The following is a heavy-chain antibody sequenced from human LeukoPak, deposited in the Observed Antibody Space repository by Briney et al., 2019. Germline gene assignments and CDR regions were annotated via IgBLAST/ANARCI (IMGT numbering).Heavy chain of an antibody. D-gene: IGHD3-16*01. CDR1: GASIIGHY. CDR2: IYSSGST. CDR3: ARRMWGPDNGHFFYYLDV. Sequence: PSETLSLTCSVTGASIIGHYWSWIRQPPGKGLEWIGYIYSSGSTNYEPSLSGRVTISVDTSKNQFSPKMASVTAADTAVYYCARRMWGPDNGHFFYYLDVWGKGTTVIVSS. V-gene: IGHV4-4*09. J-gene: IGHJ6*03.